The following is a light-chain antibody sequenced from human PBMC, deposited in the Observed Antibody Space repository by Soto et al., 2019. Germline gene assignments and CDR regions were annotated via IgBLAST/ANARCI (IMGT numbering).Light chain of an antibody. CDR1: QNIRGW. Sequence: DIRMTQSPSTLSTSVGDRVTITCRASQNIRGWLAWYQQKPGKAPKLLIYDASTLESGVPSRFSGSGSGTEFTLNISSLQPDDFATYYCQQYNSYSWTFGQGTTVAIK. V-gene: IGKV1-5*01. CDR2: DAS. J-gene: IGKJ1*01. CDR3: QQYNSYSWT.